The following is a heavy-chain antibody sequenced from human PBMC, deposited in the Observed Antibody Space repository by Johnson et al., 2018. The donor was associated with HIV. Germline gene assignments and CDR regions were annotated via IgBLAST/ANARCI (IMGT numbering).Heavy chain of an antibody. CDR1: GFTFSSYG. J-gene: IGHJ3*01. CDR3: ARDMRGFECEEGASDYYDFGRDFPCQDPRGVVGIFDF. V-gene: IGHV3-30*19. D-gene: IGHD3-3*01. Sequence: QVQLVESGGGVVQPGRSLRLSCAASGFTFSSYGMHWVRQAPGKGLEWVALVSYDGSNIHYADSVKGRFTISRDSSKNMLYLQMNSLRTEDTAVYYCARDMRGFECEEGASDYYDFGRDFPCQDPRGVVGIFDFWGQGTMVTVSS. CDR2: VSYDGSNI.